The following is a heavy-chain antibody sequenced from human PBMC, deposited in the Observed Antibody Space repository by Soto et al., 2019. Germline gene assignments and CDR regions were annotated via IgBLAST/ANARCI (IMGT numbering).Heavy chain of an antibody. CDR3: ARTLPHQLPSLYYGMDV. CDR2: IWYDGSNK. Sequence: PGGSLRLSCAASGFTFSSYGMHWVRQAPGKGLEWVAVIWYDGSNKYYADSVKGRFTISRDNSKNTLYLQMNSLRAEDTAVYYCARTLPHQLPSLYYGMDVWGQGTTVTVSS. J-gene: IGHJ6*02. CDR1: GFTFSSYG. V-gene: IGHV3-33*01. D-gene: IGHD2-2*01.